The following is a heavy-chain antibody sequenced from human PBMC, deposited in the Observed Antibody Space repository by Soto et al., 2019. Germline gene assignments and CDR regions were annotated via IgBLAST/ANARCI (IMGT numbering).Heavy chain of an antibody. CDR1: GGSISSYY. V-gene: IGHV4-59*01. CDR3: ARLDGDYGADY. Sequence: PSETLSLTCTVSGGSISSYYWSWIRQPPGKGLEWIGYIYYSGSTNYNPSLKSRVTISLDTSKNQFSLKLSSVTAADTAVYYCARLDGDYGADYWGQGTLVTVSS. CDR2: IYYSGST. J-gene: IGHJ4*02. D-gene: IGHD4-17*01.